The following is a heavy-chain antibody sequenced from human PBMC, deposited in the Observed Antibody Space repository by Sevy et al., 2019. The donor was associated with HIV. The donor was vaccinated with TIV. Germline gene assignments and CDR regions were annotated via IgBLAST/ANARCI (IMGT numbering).Heavy chain of an antibody. D-gene: IGHD2-21*02. V-gene: IGHV3-21*01. CDR2: ISSSSSYI. Sequence: GGSLRLSCAASGFTFSSYSMNWVRQAPGKGLEWVSSISSSSSYIHYADSVKGRFTISRDNAKNSLFLQMNSLRAEDTDVYYCARDIVVVTAILDYWGQGTLVTVSS. J-gene: IGHJ4*02. CDR3: ARDIVVVTAILDY. CDR1: GFTFSSYS.